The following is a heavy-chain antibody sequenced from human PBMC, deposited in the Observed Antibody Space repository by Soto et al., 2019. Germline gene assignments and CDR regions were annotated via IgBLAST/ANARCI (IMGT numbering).Heavy chain of an antibody. CDR3: ARGSYHARWSGSIRFYYGLDV. J-gene: IGHJ6*02. V-gene: IGHV4-4*02. CDR1: GGPMGHSHW. CDR2: IFHTGTT. D-gene: IGHD3-3*01. Sequence: QVQLQESGPGLVKPSGTLSLTCTVSGGPMGHSHWWNWVRQSPGKGLEWIGEIFHTGTTHYNPSLRTRVSISIDMSEKQFSLKLQSVTAADTAVYYCARGSYHARWSGSIRFYYGLDVGGQGIT.